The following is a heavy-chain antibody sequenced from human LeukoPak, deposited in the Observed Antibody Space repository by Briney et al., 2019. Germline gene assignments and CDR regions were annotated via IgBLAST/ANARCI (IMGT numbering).Heavy chain of an antibody. CDR2: IWYDGSNK. D-gene: IGHD7-27*01. CDR1: GFTFSSYG. CDR3: ARDRAGDIAFDI. V-gene: IGHV3-33*01. Sequence: GGSLRLSWAASGFTFSSYGMHWVRQAPGKGLEWVAVIWYDGSNKYYPDSVKGRFTISRDNSKNTLYLQMNSLRAEDTAVYYCARDRAGDIAFDIWGQGTMVSVSS. J-gene: IGHJ3*02.